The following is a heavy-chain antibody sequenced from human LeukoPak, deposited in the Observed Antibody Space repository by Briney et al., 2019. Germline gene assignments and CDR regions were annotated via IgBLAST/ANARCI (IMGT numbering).Heavy chain of an antibody. CDR3: AKGTIAPRDYYYGMDV. Sequence: GGSLRLSCAASGFTFSSYGMHWVRQAPGKGLEWVAVISYGGSNKYYADSVKGRFTISRDNSKNTLYLQMNSLRAEDTAVYYCAKGTIAPRDYYYGMDVWGQGTTVTVSS. V-gene: IGHV3-30*18. D-gene: IGHD2-2*01. CDR1: GFTFSSYG. J-gene: IGHJ6*02. CDR2: ISYGGSNK.